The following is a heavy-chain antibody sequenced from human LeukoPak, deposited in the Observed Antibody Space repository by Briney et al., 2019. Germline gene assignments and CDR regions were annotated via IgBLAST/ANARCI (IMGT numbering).Heavy chain of an antibody. J-gene: IGHJ5*02. Sequence: GGSLRLSCAASGFTFSSYWMHWVRHAPGKGLVWVSRINSDGSSTSYADSVKGRFTISRDNAKNTLYLQMNSLRAEDTAVYYCAREGIVVPDGWFDPWGQGTLVTVSS. CDR1: GFTFSSYW. CDR3: AREGIVVPDGWFDP. CDR2: INSDGSST. D-gene: IGHD2-21*01. V-gene: IGHV3-74*01.